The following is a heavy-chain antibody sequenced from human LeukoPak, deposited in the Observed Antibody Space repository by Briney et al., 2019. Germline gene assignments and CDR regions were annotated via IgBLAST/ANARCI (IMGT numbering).Heavy chain of an antibody. CDR1: GYTFTSYY. J-gene: IGHJ6*03. V-gene: IGHV1-69*13. CDR3: ARDWGIAAIYYMDV. Sequence: ASVKVSCKASGYTFTSYYMHWVRQAPGQGLEWMGGIIPIFGTANYAQKFQGRVTITADESTSTAYMELSSLRSEDTAVYYCARDWGIAAIYYMDVWGKGTTVTVSS. D-gene: IGHD6-25*01. CDR2: IIPIFGTA.